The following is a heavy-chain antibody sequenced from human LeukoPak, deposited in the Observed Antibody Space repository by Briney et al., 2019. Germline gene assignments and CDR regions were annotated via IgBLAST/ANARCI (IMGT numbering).Heavy chain of an antibody. CDR3: ARGLSSSWPEYFHH. J-gene: IGHJ1*01. D-gene: IGHD6-13*01. V-gene: IGHV3-53*01. CDR1: GFTVSNNY. CDR2: IYSGGST. Sequence: GGSLRLSCAASGFTVSNNYMSWVRQAPGKRLEWVSVIYSGGSTYYADSVKGRFTISRDNSKNTLYLQMNSLRAEDTAVYYCARGLSSSWPEYFHHWGQGTLVTVSS.